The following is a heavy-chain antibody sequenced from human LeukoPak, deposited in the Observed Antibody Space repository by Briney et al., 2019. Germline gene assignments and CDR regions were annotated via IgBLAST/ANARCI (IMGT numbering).Heavy chain of an antibody. J-gene: IGHJ4*02. D-gene: IGHD3-16*01. CDR3: ARVITVRGVIFDY. CDR2: IYYSGST. V-gene: IGHV4-39*07. Sequence: PSETLSLTCTVSGGSISSNTYYWSWIRQPPGTGLEWIGSIYYSGSTYYNPSLKSRVTVSVDTSKNQFSLTLNSVTAADTAVYYCARVITVRGVIFDYWGQGTLVTVSS. CDR1: GGSISSNTYY.